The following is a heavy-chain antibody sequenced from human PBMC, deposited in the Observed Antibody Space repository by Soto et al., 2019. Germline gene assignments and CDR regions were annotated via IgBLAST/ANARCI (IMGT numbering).Heavy chain of an antibody. Sequence: GASVKVSCKASGGTFSSYAISWVRQAPGQGLEWMGGIIPIFGTANYAQKFQGRVTITADESTSTAYMELSSLRSEDTAVYYCCRHRSSGWYNYFDYWGQGTLVTVSS. CDR2: IIPIFGTA. V-gene: IGHV1-69*13. D-gene: IGHD6-19*01. CDR3: CRHRSSGWYNYFDY. J-gene: IGHJ4*02. CDR1: GGTFSSYA.